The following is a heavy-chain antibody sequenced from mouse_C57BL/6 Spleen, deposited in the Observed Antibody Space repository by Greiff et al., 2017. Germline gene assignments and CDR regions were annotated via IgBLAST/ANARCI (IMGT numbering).Heavy chain of an antibody. CDR2: IWSGGST. D-gene: IGHD1-1*01. Sequence: QVQLQQSGPGLVQPSQSLSITCTVSGFSLTSYGVHWVRQSPGKGLEWLGVIWSGGSTDYNAAFISRLSISKDNSKSQVFFKMNSLQADDTAIYYCARNSLYYDGSSYGGDWYFDVWGTGTTVTVSS. J-gene: IGHJ1*03. CDR1: GFSLTSYG. V-gene: IGHV2-2*01. CDR3: ARNSLYYDGSSYGGDWYFDV.